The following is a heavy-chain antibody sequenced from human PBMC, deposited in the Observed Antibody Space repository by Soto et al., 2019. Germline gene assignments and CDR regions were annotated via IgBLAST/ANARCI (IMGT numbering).Heavy chain of an antibody. D-gene: IGHD7-27*01. CDR1: GGNFITFA. Sequence: QVELVQSGAEVKKPGSSVKVSCKASGGNFITFAISWVRQAPGQGLEWMGEIIPISSTTKSAHKFQDRVTISADGSSSTVHMVLRSLKSEDTAIYFWAKKLGIDPFGSYGLDVWGQGTTVTVSS. J-gene: IGHJ6*02. CDR3: AKKLGIDPFGSYGLDV. CDR2: IIPISSTT. V-gene: IGHV1-69*01.